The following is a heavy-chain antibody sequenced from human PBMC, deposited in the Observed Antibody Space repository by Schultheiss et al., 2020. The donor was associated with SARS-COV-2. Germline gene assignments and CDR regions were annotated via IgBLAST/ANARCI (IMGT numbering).Heavy chain of an antibody. CDR2: IRSKANSYAT. CDR1: GFTFSGSA. J-gene: IGHJ3*02. CDR3: TRLPSGYSSSGVTFDI. Sequence: GGSLRLSCAASGFTFSGSAMHWVRQASGKGLEWVGRIRSKANSYATAYAASVKGRFTISRDDSKNTAYLQMNSLKTEDTAVYYCTRLPSGYSSSGVTFDIWGQGTMVTVSS. D-gene: IGHD6-13*01. V-gene: IGHV3-73*01.